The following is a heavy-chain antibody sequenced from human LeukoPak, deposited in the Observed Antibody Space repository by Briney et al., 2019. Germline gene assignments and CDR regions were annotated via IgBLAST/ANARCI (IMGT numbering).Heavy chain of an antibody. CDR1: GGTFSSYA. CDR2: IIPIFGTA. V-gene: IGHV1-69*06. CDR3: ARVKGPRYSSSWYGDYYYYMDV. J-gene: IGHJ6*03. Sequence: SVKVSCKASGGTFSSYAISWVRQAPGQGLEWMGGIIPIFGTANYAQKFQGRVTITADKSTSTAYMELSSLRSEDTAVYYCARVKGPRYSSSWYGDYYYYMDVWGKGTTVTVSS. D-gene: IGHD6-13*01.